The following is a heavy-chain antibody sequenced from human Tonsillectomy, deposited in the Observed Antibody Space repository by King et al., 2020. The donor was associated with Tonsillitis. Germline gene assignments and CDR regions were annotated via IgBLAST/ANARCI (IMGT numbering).Heavy chain of an antibody. CDR1: GFTFSSYA. V-gene: IGHV3-30*04. CDR3: ARGVGEWNNGMDV. Sequence: VQLVESGGGVVQPGRSLRLSCAASGFTFSSYAMHWVRQAPGKGLEWVAVISYDGSNKYYADSVKGRFTISRDNSKNTLYLQMNSLRAEDTAVYYCARGVGEWNNGMDVWGQGTTVTVSS. D-gene: IGHD1/OR15-1a*01. CDR2: ISYDGSNK. J-gene: IGHJ6*02.